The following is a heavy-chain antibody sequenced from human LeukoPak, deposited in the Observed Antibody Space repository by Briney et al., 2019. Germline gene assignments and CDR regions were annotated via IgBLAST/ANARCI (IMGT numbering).Heavy chain of an antibody. CDR1: GGSISSYY. V-gene: IGHV4-4*07. J-gene: IGHJ5*02. D-gene: IGHD3-3*01. CDR2: IYTSGST. CDR3: ARDAYDFWSGYGSPNWFDP. Sequence: SETLSLTCTVYGGSISSYYWSWIRQPAGKGLEWIGRIYTSGSTNYNPSLKSRVTMSVDTSKNQFSLKLSSVTAADTAVYYCARDAYDFWSGYGSPNWFDPWGQGTLVTVSS.